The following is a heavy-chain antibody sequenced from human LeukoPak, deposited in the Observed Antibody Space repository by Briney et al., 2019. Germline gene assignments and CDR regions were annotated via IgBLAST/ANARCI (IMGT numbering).Heavy chain of an antibody. J-gene: IGHJ4*02. CDR1: GFTFSSYA. Sequence: QSGGSLRLSCAASGFTFSSYAMSWVRQAPGKGLEWVSAISGSGGSTYYADSVKGRFTISRNKSKNTVYLQINSLRAEDTAVYYCAKDLRNLYDSSGYLDWGQGTLVTVSS. CDR3: AKDLRNLYDSSGYLD. V-gene: IGHV3-23*01. D-gene: IGHD3-22*01. CDR2: ISGSGGST.